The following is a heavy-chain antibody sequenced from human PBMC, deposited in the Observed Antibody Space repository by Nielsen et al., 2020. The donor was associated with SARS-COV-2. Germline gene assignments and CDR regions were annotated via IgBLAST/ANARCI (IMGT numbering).Heavy chain of an antibody. V-gene: IGHV3-30*03. CDR1: GFDFSDFG. J-gene: IGHJ4*02. D-gene: IGHD1-14*01. Sequence: GESLKISCAVSGFDFSDFGIHWVRQAPGKGLEWVAVMSSDGRNELYADSVRGRFSISRDNSKNTIFLQVDSLRAEDTAVYYCARGSRSKPRQLDYWGQGTLVTVSS. CDR3: ARGSRSKPRQLDY. CDR2: MSSDGRNE.